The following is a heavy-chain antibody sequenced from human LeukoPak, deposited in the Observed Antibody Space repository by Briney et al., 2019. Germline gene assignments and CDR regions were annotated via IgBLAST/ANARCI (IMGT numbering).Heavy chain of an antibody. J-gene: IGHJ5*02. CDR3: ARGFRGANWFDP. CDR2: IKQDGTEK. CDR1: GFTLSSYW. D-gene: IGHD3-10*01. Sequence: GGSLILSCAASGFTLSSYWMAWVRQAPGKGLEWVANIKQDGTEKYYVDSVKGRFTISRDNAENSLYLQMNSLRAEDTALYYCARGFRGANWFDPWGQGTLVTVSS. V-gene: IGHV3-7*05.